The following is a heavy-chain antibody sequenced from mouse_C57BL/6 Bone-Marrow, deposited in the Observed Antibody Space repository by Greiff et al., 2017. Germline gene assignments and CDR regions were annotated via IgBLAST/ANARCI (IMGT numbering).Heavy chain of an antibody. CDR1: GFSLTGYA. CDR3: ANFDV. V-gene: IGHV2-9-1*01. Sequence: VHLVESGPGLVAPSQSLSITCTVSGFSLTGYAIRWVRQPPGKGLEWLGVIWPGGGTNYNSARKSRLSISTDNAKSQVFLKMNSLQTDDTARYYCANFDVWGTGTTVTVSS. CDR2: IWPGGGT. J-gene: IGHJ1*03.